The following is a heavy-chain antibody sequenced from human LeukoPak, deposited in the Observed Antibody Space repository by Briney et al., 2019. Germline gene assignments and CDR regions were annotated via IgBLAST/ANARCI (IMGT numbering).Heavy chain of an antibody. CDR3: ARNHNGKKRITIFGVVSPGAVDY. Sequence: LPGGSLRLSCAASGFTVSSNYMSWVRQAPGKGLEWVSVIYSGGSTYYADSVKGRFTISRDNSKNTLYLQMNSLRAEDTAVYYCARNHNGKKRITIFGVVSPGAVDYWGQGTLVTVSS. J-gene: IGHJ4*02. D-gene: IGHD3-3*01. CDR2: IYSGGST. V-gene: IGHV3-53*01. CDR1: GFTVSSNY.